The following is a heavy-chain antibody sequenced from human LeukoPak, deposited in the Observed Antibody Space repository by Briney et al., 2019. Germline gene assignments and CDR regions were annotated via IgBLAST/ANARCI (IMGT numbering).Heavy chain of an antibody. CDR2: IWYDGSNK. CDR1: GFTFSSYG. D-gene: IGHD6-6*01. V-gene: IGHV3-33*01. J-gene: IGHJ4*02. CDR3: ARPLNRGSSSSFDY. Sequence: PGGSLRLSCAASGFTFSSYGMHWVRQAPGKGLEGVAVIWYDGSNKYYADSVKGRFTISRDNSKNTLYLQMNSLRAEDTAVYYCARPLNRGSSSSFDYWGQGTLVTVSS.